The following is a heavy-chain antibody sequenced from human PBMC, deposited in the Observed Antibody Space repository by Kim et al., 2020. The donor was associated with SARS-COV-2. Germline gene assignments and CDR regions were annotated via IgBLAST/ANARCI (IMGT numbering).Heavy chain of an antibody. V-gene: IGHV1-46*01. Sequence: SYEQKFQGRVTMTRDTSTSTVYMELSSLRSEDTAVYYCARDRDGYSPGDYWGQGTLVTVSS. J-gene: IGHJ4*02. CDR3: ARDRDGYSPGDY. D-gene: IGHD5-18*01.